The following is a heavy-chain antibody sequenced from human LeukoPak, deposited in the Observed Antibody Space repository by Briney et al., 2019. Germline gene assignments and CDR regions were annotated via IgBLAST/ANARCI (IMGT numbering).Heavy chain of an antibody. D-gene: IGHD3-16*02. J-gene: IGHJ1*01. Sequence: GGSLRLSCAASRFTFSSYSMNWVRQAPGKGLEWVSSISSSSSYIYYADSVKGRFTISRDNAKNSLYLQMNSLRAEDTAVYYCARDLVRRPLGHWGQGTLVTVSS. CDR3: ARDLVRRPLGH. CDR2: ISSSSSYI. V-gene: IGHV3-21*01. CDR1: RFTFSSYS.